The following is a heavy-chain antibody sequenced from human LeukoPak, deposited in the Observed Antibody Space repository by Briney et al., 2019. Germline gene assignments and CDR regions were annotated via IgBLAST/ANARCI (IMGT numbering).Heavy chain of an antibody. V-gene: IGHV3-49*04. CDR3: TRGPAVVVVVAATRDYYYYGMDV. Sequence: GGSLRLSCAASGFTFSSYGMNWVRQAPGKGLEWVGFIRSKAYGGTTEYAASVKGRFTISRDDSKSIAYLQMNSLKTEDTAVYYCTRGPAVVVVVAATRDYYYYGMDVWGQGTTVTVSS. CDR2: IRSKAYGGTT. J-gene: IGHJ6*02. D-gene: IGHD2-15*01. CDR1: GFTFSSYG.